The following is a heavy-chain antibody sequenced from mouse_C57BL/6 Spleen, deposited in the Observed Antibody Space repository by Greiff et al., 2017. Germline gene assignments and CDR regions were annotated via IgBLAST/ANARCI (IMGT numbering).Heavy chain of an antibody. Sequence: QVTLKVCGPGILQSSQTLSLTCSFSGFSLSTSGMGVSWIRQPSGKGLEWLAHIYGDDDNCYNPFPKRRPTISKDTSRNQVFLKITSVDTAETCTYYYARWVDAMDYGGQGTSVTVSS. D-gene: IGHD4-1*01. CDR1: GFSLSTSGMG. V-gene: IGHV8-12*01. CDR3: ARWVDAMDY. J-gene: IGHJ4*01. CDR2: IYGDDDN.